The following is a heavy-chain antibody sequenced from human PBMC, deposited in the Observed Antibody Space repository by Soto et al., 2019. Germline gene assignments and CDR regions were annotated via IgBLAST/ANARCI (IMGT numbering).Heavy chain of an antibody. Sequence: ASVKVSCKASGYTFTSYDINWVRQATGQGLEWMGWMNPNSGNTGYAQKFQGRVTMTRNTSISTAYMELSSLRSEDTAVYYCARGPTYYVFWSGYSWGSGRYYYYYYMDVWGKGTTVTVSS. J-gene: IGHJ6*03. V-gene: IGHV1-8*01. CDR1: GYTFTSYD. D-gene: IGHD3-3*01. CDR2: MNPNSGNT. CDR3: ARGPTYYVFWSGYSWGSGRYYYYYYMDV.